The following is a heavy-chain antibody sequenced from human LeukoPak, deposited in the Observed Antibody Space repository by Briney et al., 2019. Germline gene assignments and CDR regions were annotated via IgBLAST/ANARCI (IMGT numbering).Heavy chain of an antibody. D-gene: IGHD2-2*01. Sequence: SQTLSLTCAISGDSVSSNTAAWNWIRQSPSRGLEWLGRTYYRSTWYHDYAESAKSRITINPDTSKNHFPLQLNSVTPEDTAVYYCARERPPEYCSSTNCYRNYFDHWGQGTLVTVSA. CDR3: ARERPPEYCSSTNCYRNYFDH. V-gene: IGHV6-1*01. J-gene: IGHJ4*02. CDR2: TYYRSTWYH. CDR1: GDSVSSNTAA.